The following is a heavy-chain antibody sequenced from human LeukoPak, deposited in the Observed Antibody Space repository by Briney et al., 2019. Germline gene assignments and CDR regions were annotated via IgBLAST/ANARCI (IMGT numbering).Heavy chain of an antibody. D-gene: IGHD1-26*01. J-gene: IGHJ4*02. CDR1: GFTFSSYA. CDR3: AKEDTGYPFGSYFDY. V-gene: IGHV3-23*01. CDR2: FSSSDDST. Sequence: GGSLRLSCAASGFTFSSYAMRWVRQAPGKGLEWVSAFSSSDDSTYYADSVKGRFTISRDNSKNTLYLQMNSLRAEDTAIYHCAKEDTGYPFGSYFDYWGQGTLVTVSS.